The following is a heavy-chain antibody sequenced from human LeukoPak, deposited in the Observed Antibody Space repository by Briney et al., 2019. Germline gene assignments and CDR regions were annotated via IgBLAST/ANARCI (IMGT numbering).Heavy chain of an antibody. CDR1: GGSISSSNW. CDR3: AAGYYDSSGYYYSPY. J-gene: IGHJ4*02. D-gene: IGHD3-22*01. Sequence: SGTLSLTCAVSGGSISSSNWWSWVRQPPGKGLEWIGEIYHSGSTNYNPSLKSRVTISVDKSKNQFSLKLGSVTAADTAVYYCAAGYYDSSGYYYSPYWGQGTLVTVSS. V-gene: IGHV4-4*02. CDR2: IYHSGST.